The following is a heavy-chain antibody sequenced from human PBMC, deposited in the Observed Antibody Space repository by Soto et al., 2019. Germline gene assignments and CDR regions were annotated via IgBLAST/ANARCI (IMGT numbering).Heavy chain of an antibody. Sequence: SETLSLTCTVSGGSISSSSYYWGWIRQPPGKGLEWIGSIYYSGSTYYNPSLKSRVTISVDTSKNQFSLKLSSVTAADTAVYYCASTIQLWFSFTTCYYYGMDVWGQGTTVTVSS. V-gene: IGHV4-39*01. CDR2: IYYSGST. D-gene: IGHD5-18*01. CDR3: ASTIQLWFSFTTCYYYGMDV. CDR1: GGSISSSSYY. J-gene: IGHJ6*02.